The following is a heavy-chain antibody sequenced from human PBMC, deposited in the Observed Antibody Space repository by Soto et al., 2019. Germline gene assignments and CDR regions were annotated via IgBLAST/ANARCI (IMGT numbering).Heavy chain of an antibody. Sequence: EVQLVESGGGLVKPGGSLRLSCAASGVTFSNAWMSWVRQSPGKGLERVGRSQSKTDGGTTDYAAPVKGRFTISSDDSKHTLYLQMNSMTAEDTAVYCCTTYTVAYYYGMDVWGQGTTVTVSS. V-gene: IGHV3-15*01. CDR2: SQSKTDGGTT. CDR3: TTYTVAYYYGMDV. D-gene: IGHD2-15*01. J-gene: IGHJ6*02. CDR1: GVTFSNAW.